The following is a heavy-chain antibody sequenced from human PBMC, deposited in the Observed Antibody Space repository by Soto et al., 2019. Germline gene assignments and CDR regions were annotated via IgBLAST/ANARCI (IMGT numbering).Heavy chain of an antibody. CDR3: AKEYCDSSRCYLPDY. D-gene: IGHD2-2*01. CDR2: IIPKFGTT. J-gene: IGHJ4*02. CDR1: GGTFSSYA. Sequence: SVKVSCKASGGTFSSYAISWVRQAPGQGLEWMGGIIPKFGTTKDAQKFQGRVTMTTDTSTSTAYMELRSLRSDDTAVYYCAKEYCDSSRCYLPDYWGQGALVTVSS. V-gene: IGHV1-69*05.